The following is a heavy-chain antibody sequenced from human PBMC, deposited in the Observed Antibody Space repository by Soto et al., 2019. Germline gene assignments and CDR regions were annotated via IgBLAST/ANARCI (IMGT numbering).Heavy chain of an antibody. V-gene: IGHV3-48*01. CDR2: ISSSSSTI. D-gene: IGHD3-16*02. CDR1: GFTFSSYS. CDR3: ARANDLHYDYIWGSYRPFDY. J-gene: IGHJ4*02. Sequence: GGSLRLSCAASGFTFSSYSMNWVRQAPGKGLEWVSYISSSSSTIYYADSVKGRFTISRDNAKNSLYLQMNSLRAEDTAVYYCARANDLHYDYIWGSYRPFDYWGQGTLVTVSS.